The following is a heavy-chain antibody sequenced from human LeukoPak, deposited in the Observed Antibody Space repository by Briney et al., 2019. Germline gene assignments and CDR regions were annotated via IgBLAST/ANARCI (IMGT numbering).Heavy chain of an antibody. Sequence: PGGSLRLSCAVSGFTFRSYWMSWVRQAPGKGLEWVANINQDGSEKDYVDSVKGRFTISRDNAKNSLYLQMNSLRAEDTAVYYCARDQVVVPAAMQFDPWGQGTLVTVSS. CDR2: INQDGSEK. D-gene: IGHD2-2*01. CDR3: ARDQVVVPAAMQFDP. J-gene: IGHJ5*02. CDR1: GFTFRSYW. V-gene: IGHV3-7*01.